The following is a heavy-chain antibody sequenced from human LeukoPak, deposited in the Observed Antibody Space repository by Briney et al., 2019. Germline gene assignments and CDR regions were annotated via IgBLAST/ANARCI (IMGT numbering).Heavy chain of an antibody. V-gene: IGHV3-48*03. J-gene: IGHJ5*02. D-gene: IGHD6-19*01. Sequence: AGGSLRLSCAASGFTFSSYEMNWVRQAPGKGLEWVSYISSSGSTIYYADSVKGRFTISRDNAKNSLYLQMNSLRAEDTAVYYCARGLAVAGSSWFDPWGQGTLVSVSS. CDR3: ARGLAVAGSSWFDP. CDR2: ISSSGSTI. CDR1: GFTFSSYE.